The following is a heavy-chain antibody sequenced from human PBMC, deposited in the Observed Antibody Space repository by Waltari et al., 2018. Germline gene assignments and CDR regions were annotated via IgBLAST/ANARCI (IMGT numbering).Heavy chain of an antibody. CDR2: INQDGRDK. CDR3: ARDVPNGYFDY. V-gene: IGHV3-7*01. CDR1: VFAFKNYW. D-gene: IGHD1-1*01. J-gene: IGHJ4*02. Sequence: EVHLVQSGGGLIQPGGSLRLSCGVPVFAFKNYWRTWVRQAPGKGLEWVANINQDGRDKNYVDSVEGRFTISRDNAQNSVYLQMNSLRAEDTAVYYCARDVPNGYFDYWGSGTLVTVSS.